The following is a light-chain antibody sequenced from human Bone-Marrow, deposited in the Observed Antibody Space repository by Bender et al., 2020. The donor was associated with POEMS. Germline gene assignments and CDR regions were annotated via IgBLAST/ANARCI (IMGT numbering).Light chain of an antibody. CDR2: DVT. Sequence: QSALTQPASLSGSPGQSITISCTGSSSDVGGYNYVSWYQHHPGKAPKLIIYDVTTRPSGVSLRFSGSKSGNTASLTISGLRTEDEADYYCSSYTSRRTWVFGGGTKVTVL. CDR1: SSDVGGYNY. CDR3: SSYTSRRTWV. J-gene: IGLJ3*02. V-gene: IGLV2-14*03.